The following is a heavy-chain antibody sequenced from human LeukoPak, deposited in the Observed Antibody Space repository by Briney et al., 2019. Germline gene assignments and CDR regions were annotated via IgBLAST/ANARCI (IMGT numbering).Heavy chain of an antibody. J-gene: IGHJ4*02. V-gene: IGHV1-46*01. CDR1: GGTFSSYG. CDR3: ARASGSPSLGELSV. Sequence: ASVKVSCKASGGTFSSYGVSWVRQAPGQGLEWMGIINPSGGSTSYAQKFQGRVTMTRDTSTSTVYMELSSLRSEDTAVYYCARASGSPSLGELSVWGQGTLVTVSS. D-gene: IGHD3-16*02. CDR2: INPSGGST.